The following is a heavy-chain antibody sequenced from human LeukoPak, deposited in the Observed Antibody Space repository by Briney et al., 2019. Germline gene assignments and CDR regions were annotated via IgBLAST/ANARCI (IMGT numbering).Heavy chain of an antibody. CDR2: INPSGGST. D-gene: IGHD3-22*01. CDR1: GYTFTGYY. Sequence: ASVKVSCKASGYTFTGYYMHWVRQSPGQGLEWMGIINPSGGSTSYAQKFQGRVTMTRDTSTSTVYMELSSLRSEDTAVYYCARDLDDSSGCGWLDTWGQGTLVTVSS. J-gene: IGHJ5*02. V-gene: IGHV1-46*01. CDR3: ARDLDDSSGCGWLDT.